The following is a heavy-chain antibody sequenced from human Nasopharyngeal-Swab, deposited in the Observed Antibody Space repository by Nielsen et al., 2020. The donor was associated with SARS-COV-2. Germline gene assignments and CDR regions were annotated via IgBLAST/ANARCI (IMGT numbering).Heavy chain of an antibody. CDR3: HLSSGYDGYINY. J-gene: IGHJ4*02. CDR1: GFTFSTYW. D-gene: IGHD3-22*01. V-gene: IGHV3-7*01. CDR2: IKQDGSDK. Sequence: GESLKISCEASGFTFSTYWMSWVRQAPGKGLEWVANIKQDGSDKYHVDSVKGRFTISRDNAKHSLYLQMNSLRAEDTAMYYCHLSSGYDGYINYWGQGTLVTVSS.